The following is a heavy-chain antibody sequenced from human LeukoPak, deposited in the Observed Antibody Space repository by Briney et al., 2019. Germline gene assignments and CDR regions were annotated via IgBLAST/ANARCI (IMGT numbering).Heavy chain of an antibody. V-gene: IGHV4-38-2*01. Sequence: SETLSLTCAVSGYSISSGYYWGWIRQPPGKGLEWIGEINHSGSTNYNPSLKSRVTISVDTSKNQFSLKLSSVTTADTAVYYCARARWGCSSTSCPGGYFQHWGQGTLVTVSS. CDR2: INHSGST. CDR1: GYSISSGYY. CDR3: ARARWGCSSTSCPGGYFQH. J-gene: IGHJ1*01. D-gene: IGHD2-2*01.